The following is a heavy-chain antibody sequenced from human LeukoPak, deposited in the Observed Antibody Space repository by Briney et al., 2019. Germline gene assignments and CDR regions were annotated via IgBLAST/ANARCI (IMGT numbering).Heavy chain of an antibody. Sequence: RGSLRLSCAASGFTFSSYAMTWVRQAPGKGLEWVSAISGSGGSTYYADSVKGRFTISRDNSKNTLYLQMNSLRAGDTAVYYCAKGDLGYCSSTNCNDYWGQGTLVTVSS. J-gene: IGHJ4*02. CDR3: AKGDLGYCSSTNCNDY. V-gene: IGHV3-23*01. CDR2: ISGSGGST. CDR1: GFTFSSYA. D-gene: IGHD2-2*01.